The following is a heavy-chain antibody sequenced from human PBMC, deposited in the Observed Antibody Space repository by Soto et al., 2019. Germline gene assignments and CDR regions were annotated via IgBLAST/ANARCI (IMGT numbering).Heavy chain of an antibody. V-gene: IGHV3-23*01. CDR2: ISVSGGST. CDR1: GFTFSSYA. CDR3: ASNTRYDPPDY. J-gene: IGHJ4*02. Sequence: EVQLLESGGGLVQPGGSLRLSCAVSGFTFSSYAMSWVRQAPGKGLAWVSGISVSGGSTYYADSVKGRFTISRDNSKNTLYLQMNSLRAEDTAVYYCASNTRYDPPDYWGQGTLVTVSS. D-gene: IGHD3-16*01.